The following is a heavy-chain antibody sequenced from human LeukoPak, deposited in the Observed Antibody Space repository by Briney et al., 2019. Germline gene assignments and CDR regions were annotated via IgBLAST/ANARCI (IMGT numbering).Heavy chain of an antibody. Sequence: SGGSLRLSCAASGFTFSSYWMSWVRQAPGKGLEWVSAISGSGGSTYYADSVKGRFTISRDNSKNTLYLQMNSLRAEDTAVYYCAKYGSSGYFNDYWGQGTLVTVSS. V-gene: IGHV3-23*01. CDR3: AKYGSSGYFNDY. CDR1: GFTFSSYW. CDR2: ISGSGGST. D-gene: IGHD3-22*01. J-gene: IGHJ4*02.